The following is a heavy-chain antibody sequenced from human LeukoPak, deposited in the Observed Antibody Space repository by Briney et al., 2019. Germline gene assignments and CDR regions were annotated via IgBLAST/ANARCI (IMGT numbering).Heavy chain of an antibody. D-gene: IGHD2-15*01. J-gene: IGHJ4*02. V-gene: IGHV3-7*04. CDR3: ARVCNGGSCYSGFDF. CDR2: IKQDEIEK. Sequence: GGSLRLSCAAPGFTFSSYWMSWVRQAPGKGLEWVANIKQDEIEKYYVNSVKVRFTISRDNAKNSLYLQMNSLRAEDTAVYYCARVCNGGSCYSGFDFWGQGTLVTVSS. CDR1: GFTFSSYW.